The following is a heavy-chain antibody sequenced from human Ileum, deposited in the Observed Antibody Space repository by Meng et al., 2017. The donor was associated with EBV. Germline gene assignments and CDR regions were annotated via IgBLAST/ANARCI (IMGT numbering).Heavy chain of an antibody. V-gene: IGHV1-3*04. CDR1: GYSFVAYA. Sequence: QVQLVQSGTDVNKPGASVKLSCETSGYSFVAYARHWVRQAPGQGLEWMGWINTLNGHTEYSQKFQGSVTITSDTSASTVYMELHSLRSQDTAVYYCARRASQGVDPWGQGTLVTVSS. J-gene: IGHJ5*02. CDR2: INTLNGHT. CDR3: ARRASQGVDP.